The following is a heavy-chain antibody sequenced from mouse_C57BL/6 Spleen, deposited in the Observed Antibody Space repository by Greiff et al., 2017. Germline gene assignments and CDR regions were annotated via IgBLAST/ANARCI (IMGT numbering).Heavy chain of an antibody. CDR3: TRRGAYYYAMDY. CDR2: IDPETGGT. J-gene: IGHJ4*01. V-gene: IGHV1-15*01. Sequence: VQLQQSGAELVRPGASVTLSCKASGYTFTDYEMHWVKQTPVHGLEWIGAIDPETGGTAYNPKFKGKAILTADQSASTAYMELRSLTSEESAVYYCTRRGAYYYAMDYWGEGTSVTVSS. CDR1: GYTFTDYE.